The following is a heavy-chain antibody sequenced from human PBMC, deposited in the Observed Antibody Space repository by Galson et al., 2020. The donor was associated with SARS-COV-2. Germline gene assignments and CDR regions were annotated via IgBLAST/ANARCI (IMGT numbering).Heavy chain of an antibody. V-gene: IGHV3-9*01. CDR2: INWKSANI. D-gene: IGHD3-3*01. CDR1: GFTFDDYA. Sequence: SLKISCAASGFTFDDYAMHWVRQAPGKGLEWVSGINWKSANIGYADSVKGRFTISRDNAKNSLYLQMNSLRPEDSALYYCARDNYDSRGYYFYGMDVWGQGTTVTVSS. J-gene: IGHJ6*02. CDR3: ARDNYDSRGYYFYGMDV.